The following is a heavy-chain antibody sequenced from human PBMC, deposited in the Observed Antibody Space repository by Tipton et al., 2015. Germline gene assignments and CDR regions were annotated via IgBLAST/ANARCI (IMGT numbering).Heavy chain of an antibody. D-gene: IGHD3-22*01. CDR1: GGTFSSHA. Sequence: QLVQSGAEVKKPGSSVKVSCKASGGTFSSHAISWVRQAPGQGLEWMGGIIPTFGTADYARKFQGRVAITADESTSTAYMELSSLRSEDTAVYYCATRNYYDSSAYYGVGVDYWGQGTLVTVSA. CDR2: IIPTFGTA. V-gene: IGHV1-69*01. CDR3: ATRNYYDSSAYYGVGVDY. J-gene: IGHJ4*02.